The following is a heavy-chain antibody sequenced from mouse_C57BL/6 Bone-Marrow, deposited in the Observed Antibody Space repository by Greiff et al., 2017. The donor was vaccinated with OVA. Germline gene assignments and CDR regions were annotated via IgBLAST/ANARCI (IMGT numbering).Heavy chain of an antibody. Sequence: EVKVVESGGGLVKPGGSLKLSCAASGFTFSSYAMSWVRQTPEKRLEWVATISDGGSYTYYPDNVKGRFTISRDNAKNNLYLQMSHLKSEDTAMYYCARGYYYGSRDYAMDYWGQGTSVTVSS. CDR3: ARGYYYGSRDYAMDY. V-gene: IGHV5-4*03. CDR2: ISDGGSYT. J-gene: IGHJ4*01. D-gene: IGHD1-1*01. CDR1: GFTFSSYA.